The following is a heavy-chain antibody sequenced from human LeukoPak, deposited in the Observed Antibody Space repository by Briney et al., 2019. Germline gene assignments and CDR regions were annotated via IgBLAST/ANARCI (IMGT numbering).Heavy chain of an antibody. CDR2: IYYSGST. V-gene: IGHV4-59*01. Sequence: SETLSLTCTVAGGSISSYYWGWIRQPPGKGLEWIGYIYYSGSTNYNPSLKSRVTISVDTSKNQFSLKLSSVTAADTAVYYCARQLYVVGAFDIWGQGTMVTVSS. CDR3: ARQLYVVGAFDI. J-gene: IGHJ3*02. CDR1: GGSISSYY. D-gene: IGHD2-8*01.